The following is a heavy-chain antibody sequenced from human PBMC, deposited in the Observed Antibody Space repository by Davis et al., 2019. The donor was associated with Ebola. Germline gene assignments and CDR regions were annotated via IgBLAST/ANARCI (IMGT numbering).Heavy chain of an antibody. D-gene: IGHD3-9*01. CDR2: ISYDGSNK. Sequence: GESLKISCAASGFTFSSYAMHWVRQAPGKGLEWVAVISYDGSNKYYADSVKGRFTISRDNSKNTLYLQMNSLRAEDTAVYYCAKAGGYYDILTALGSLDYWGQGTLVTVSS. CDR1: GFTFSSYA. J-gene: IGHJ4*02. CDR3: AKAGGYYDILTALGSLDY. V-gene: IGHV3-30*04.